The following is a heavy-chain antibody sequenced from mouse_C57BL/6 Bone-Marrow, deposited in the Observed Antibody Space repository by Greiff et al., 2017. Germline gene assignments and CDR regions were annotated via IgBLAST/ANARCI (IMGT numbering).Heavy chain of an antibody. J-gene: IGHJ2*01. V-gene: IGHV1-26*01. Sequence: VQLQQSGPELVKPGASVKISCKASGYTFTDYYMNWVKQSHGKSLEWIGDINPNNGGTSYNQKFKGKATLTVDKSSSTAYMELRSLTSEDSAVYYCARAGGKKDDYWGQGTTLTVSS. CDR3: ARAGGKKDDY. CDR1: GYTFTDYY. CDR2: INPNNGGT. D-gene: IGHD2-1*01.